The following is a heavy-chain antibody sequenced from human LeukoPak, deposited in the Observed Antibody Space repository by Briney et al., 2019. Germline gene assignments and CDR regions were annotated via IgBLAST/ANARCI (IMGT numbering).Heavy chain of an antibody. CDR3: ASEKRIQLWLPALDY. CDR1: GFTFSSYW. J-gene: IGHJ4*02. D-gene: IGHD5-18*01. CDR2: IKQDGSEK. Sequence: GGSLRLSCAASGFTFSSYWMSWVRQAPGKGLEWVANIKQDGSEKYYVDSVKGRFTISRDNAKNSLYLQMNSLRAEDTAVYYCASEKRIQLWLPALDYWGQGTLVTVSS. V-gene: IGHV3-7*01.